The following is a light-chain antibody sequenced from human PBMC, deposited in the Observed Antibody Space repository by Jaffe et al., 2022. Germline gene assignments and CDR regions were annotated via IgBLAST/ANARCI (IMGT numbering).Light chain of an antibody. CDR2: AAY. CDR3: QQTYTTPANT. CDR1: QTISTY. Sequence: DIQMTQSPSSLSASVGDRVTITCRASQTISTYLNWYQQKPRKAPKLLIYAAYNLQSGVPSRFSGSGSGTDFTLTISSLQPEDFATYYCQQTYTTPANTFGQGTKLEIK. V-gene: IGKV1-39*01. J-gene: IGKJ2*01.